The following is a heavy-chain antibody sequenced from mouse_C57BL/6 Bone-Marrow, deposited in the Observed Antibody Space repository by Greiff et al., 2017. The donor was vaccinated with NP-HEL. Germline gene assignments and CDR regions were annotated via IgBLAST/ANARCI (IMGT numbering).Heavy chain of an antibody. CDR3: TGTTVDY. CDR1: GFTFSNYW. Sequence: DVQLVESGGGLVQPGGSMKLSCVASGFTFSNYWMNWVRQSPEKGLEWVAQIRLKSDNYATHYAESVKGRFTISRDDSKSSVYLQMNNLRAEDTGIYYCTGTTVDYWGQGTTLTVSS. CDR2: IRLKSDNYAT. J-gene: IGHJ2*01. V-gene: IGHV6-3*01. D-gene: IGHD1-1*01.